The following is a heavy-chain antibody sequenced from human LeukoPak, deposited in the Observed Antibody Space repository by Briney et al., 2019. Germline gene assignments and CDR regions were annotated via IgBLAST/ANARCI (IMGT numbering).Heavy chain of an antibody. J-gene: IGHJ5*02. CDR3: ARTAVGAGLDP. D-gene: IGHD1-26*01. CDR2: ISSNGGST. Sequence: PGGSLRLSCAASGFTFSSYAMHWVRQARGKGLEYVSAISSNGGSTYYANSVKGRFTISRDNSKNTLYLQMGSLRAEDMAVYYCARTAVGAGLDPWGQGTLVTVSS. V-gene: IGHV3-64*01. CDR1: GFTFSSYA.